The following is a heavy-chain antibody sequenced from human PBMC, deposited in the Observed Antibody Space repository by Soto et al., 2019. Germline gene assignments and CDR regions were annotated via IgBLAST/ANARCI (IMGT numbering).Heavy chain of an antibody. CDR1: GFTFRNYA. CDR2: MSWNRGSI. D-gene: IGHD3-16*02. CDR3: AKDISLGELSAPDH. V-gene: IGHV3-9*01. Sequence: GGSLRLSCIASGFTFRNYAMAWVRQAPGEDLEWVSGMSWNRGSIVYADSVKGRFTISRDNAKNSLYLQMNSLRPEDTALYYCAKDISLGELSAPDHWGQGTLVTVSS. J-gene: IGHJ4*02.